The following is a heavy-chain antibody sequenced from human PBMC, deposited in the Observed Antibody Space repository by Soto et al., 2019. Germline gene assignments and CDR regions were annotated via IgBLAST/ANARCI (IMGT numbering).Heavy chain of an antibody. CDR2: TYNSGTT. V-gene: IGHV4-30-4*01. J-gene: IGHJ4*02. CDR3: ARGPSADKIDY. D-gene: IGHD3-3*01. Sequence: QVQLQESGPGLVEPSQTLSLTCTVSGDSISSGYFWSWIHQSPGKGLEWIGHTYNSGTTYNNPSLRSRGTISIDTSRNPFALRLTSVTAADTAVYYCARGPSADKIDYWGQGTLGTVSS. CDR1: GDSISSGYF.